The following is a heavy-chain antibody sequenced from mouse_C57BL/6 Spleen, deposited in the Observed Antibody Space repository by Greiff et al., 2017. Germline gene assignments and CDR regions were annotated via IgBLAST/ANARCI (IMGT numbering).Heavy chain of an antibody. Sequence: QVQLKESGPGILQSSQTLSLTCSFSGFSLSTSGMGVSWIRQPSGKGLVWLAHLYWDDDKRYNPFLKSRLTISKDTSRNQVFLKITSVDTADTATYYCARSPYDYEDYYAMDYWGQGTSVTVSS. CDR2: LYWDDDK. D-gene: IGHD2-4*01. V-gene: IGHV8-12*01. CDR1: GFSLSTSGMG. J-gene: IGHJ4*01. CDR3: ARSPYDYEDYYAMDY.